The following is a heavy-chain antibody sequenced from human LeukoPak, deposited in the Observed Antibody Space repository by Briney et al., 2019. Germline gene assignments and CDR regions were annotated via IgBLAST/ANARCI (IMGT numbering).Heavy chain of an antibody. J-gene: IGHJ4*02. V-gene: IGHV1-18*01. CDR1: GYTFTSYG. D-gene: IGHD4-11*01. Sequence: ASVKVSCKASGYTFTSYGITWVRQAPGQGLEWMGWISGYNGNTNYAQNLQGRVTMTADTSTNTAYMEMRSLRSDDTAVYYCARDRKDYSDYLQTDYWGQGTLVTVSS. CDR3: ARDRKDYSDYLQTDY. CDR2: ISGYNGNT.